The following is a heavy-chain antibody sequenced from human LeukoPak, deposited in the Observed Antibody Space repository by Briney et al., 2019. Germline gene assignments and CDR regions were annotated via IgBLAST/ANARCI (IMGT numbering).Heavy chain of an antibody. V-gene: IGHV3-21*01. D-gene: IGHD2-15*01. CDR1: GFTFSSYS. Sequence: GGSLRLSCAGSGFTFSSYSMNWVRQAPGKGLEWVSSISSSSSYIYYADSVKGRFTISRDNAKNSLYLQMNSLRAEDTAVYYCARVRCSGGSCYPDYWGQGTLVTVSS. J-gene: IGHJ4*02. CDR3: ARVRCSGGSCYPDY. CDR2: ISSSSSYI.